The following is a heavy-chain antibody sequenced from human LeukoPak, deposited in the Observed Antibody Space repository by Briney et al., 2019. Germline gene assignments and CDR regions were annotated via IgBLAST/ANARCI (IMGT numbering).Heavy chain of an antibody. V-gene: IGHV1-18*01. Sequence: ASVKVSCKASGYTFTSYGISWGRQAPGQGLEWMGWISAYNGNTNYAQKLQGRVTMTTDTSTSTAYMELRSLRSDDTAVYYCARDRDYYGSGTNFDYWGQGTLVTVSS. CDR1: GYTFTSYG. CDR3: ARDRDYYGSGTNFDY. J-gene: IGHJ4*02. CDR2: ISAYNGNT. D-gene: IGHD3-10*01.